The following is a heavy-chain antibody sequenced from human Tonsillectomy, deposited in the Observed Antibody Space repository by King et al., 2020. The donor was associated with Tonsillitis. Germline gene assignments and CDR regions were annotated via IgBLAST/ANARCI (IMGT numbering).Heavy chain of an antibody. CDR1: GFLFRGSA. V-gene: IGHV3-73*02. CDR2: IRSTATNHAT. Sequence: VPLLASWGGLVQPGGSLTLSCAASGFLFRGSAIPWVRQASGTGLKWVGRIRSTATNHATTYAASVNGRFIISRDASKTPAYLQMNGLTAADPAGYDGTGDEEQETKEDDDDGGKGTRGT. D-gene: IGHD3-16*01. CDR3: TGDEEQETKEDDDD. J-gene: IGHJ6*03.